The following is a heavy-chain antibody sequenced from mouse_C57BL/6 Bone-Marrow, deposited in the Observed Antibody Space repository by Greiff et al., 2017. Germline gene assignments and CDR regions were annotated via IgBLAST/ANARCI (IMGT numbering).Heavy chain of an antibody. J-gene: IGHJ4*01. CDR1: GYTFTNYW. V-gene: IGHV1-64*01. D-gene: IGHD2-4*01. CDR2: MHPNGGSP. Sequence: QVQLQQPGAELVKPGASVKLSCKASGYTFTNYWMHWVKQRPGQGLEWIGMMHPNGGSPDYNEKFKSEATLSVDKSSRTAYMELSSLTSEDSAVYYCARSYDYDDYNMDYWGQGTEVTVSS. CDR3: ARSYDYDDYNMDY.